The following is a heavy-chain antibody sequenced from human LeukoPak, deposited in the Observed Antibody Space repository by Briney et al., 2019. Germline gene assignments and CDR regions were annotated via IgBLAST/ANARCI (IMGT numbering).Heavy chain of an antibody. J-gene: IGHJ1*01. CDR1: GFTFSSYE. CDR2: ISGSGGST. D-gene: IGHD6-19*01. CDR3: AKDEQWLVLGYFQH. Sequence: GGSLRLSCAASGFTFSSYEMNWVRQAPGKGLEWVSAISGSGGSTYYADSVKGRFTISRDNSKNTLYLQMNSLRAEDTAVYYCAKDEQWLVLGYFQHWGQGTLVTVSS. V-gene: IGHV3-23*01.